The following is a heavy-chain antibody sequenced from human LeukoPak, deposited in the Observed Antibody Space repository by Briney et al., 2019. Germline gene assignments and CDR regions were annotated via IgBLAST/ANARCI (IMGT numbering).Heavy chain of an antibody. J-gene: IGHJ6*02. Sequence: ASVKVSCKASGYTFTIYGTSWVRHAPGEGREWMGWISAYDGNTNYAQKLQDRVTMTTDTSTTTAYMARTSLISDDTAVYYCARDFGSVVGDTGYYTMDVWGQGTTVTVSS. CDR2: ISAYDGNT. D-gene: IGHD4-17*01. CDR3: ARDFGSVVGDTGYYTMDV. V-gene: IGHV1-18*01. CDR1: GYTFTIYG.